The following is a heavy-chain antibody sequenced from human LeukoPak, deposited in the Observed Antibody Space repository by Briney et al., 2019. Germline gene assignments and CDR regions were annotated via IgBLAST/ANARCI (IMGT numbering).Heavy chain of an antibody. CDR2: INPSGGST. Sequence: ASVKVSCKASGYTFTSYYMHWVRQPPGQGLEWMGIINPSGGSTSYAQKFQGRVTMTRDTSTSTVYMELSSLRSEDTAVYYCASQVSSGYILGYGGQGTLVTVSS. D-gene: IGHD3-22*01. CDR3: ASQVSSGYILGY. J-gene: IGHJ4*02. V-gene: IGHV1-46*03. CDR1: GYTFTSYY.